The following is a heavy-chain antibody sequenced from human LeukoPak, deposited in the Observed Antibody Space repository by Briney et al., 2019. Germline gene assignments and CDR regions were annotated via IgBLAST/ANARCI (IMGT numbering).Heavy chain of an antibody. CDR1: GFTFSSYA. CDR3: TLGGYCSSTSCYTGAPFDY. V-gene: IGHV3-30-3*01. J-gene: IGHJ4*02. Sequence: GGSLRLSCAASGFTFSSYAMHWVRQAPGKGLEWVAVISYDGSNKYYADSVKGRFTISRDNSKNTLYLQMNSLRAEDTAVYYCTLGGYCSSTSCYTGAPFDYWGQGTLVTVTS. CDR2: ISYDGSNK. D-gene: IGHD2-2*02.